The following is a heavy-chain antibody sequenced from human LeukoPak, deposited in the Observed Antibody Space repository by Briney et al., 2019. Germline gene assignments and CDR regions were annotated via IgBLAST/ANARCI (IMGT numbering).Heavy chain of an antibody. CDR2: IYYSGST. CDR3: ARGAVAGTGTFDC. V-gene: IGHV4-39*01. J-gene: IGHJ4*02. D-gene: IGHD6-19*01. CDR1: GGSISSSSYY. Sequence: PSETLSLTCTVSGGSISSSSYYWGWIRQPPGKGLEWIGSIYYSGSTYYNPSLKSRVTISVDTSKNQFSLKLSSVTAADTAVYYCARGAVAGTGTFDCWGQGTLVTVSS.